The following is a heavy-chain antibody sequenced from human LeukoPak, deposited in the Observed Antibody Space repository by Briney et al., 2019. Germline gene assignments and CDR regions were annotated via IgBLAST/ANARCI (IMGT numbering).Heavy chain of an antibody. V-gene: IGHV3-21*04. J-gene: IGHJ4*02. Sequence: PGGSPRLSCAASGFTSSSYSMNWVRQAPGKGLEWVSSISSSSSYIYYADSVKGRFTISRDNAKNSLYLQMNSLRAEDAAIYYCAKGRTGFSYGYGIDYWGQGTLVTVSS. CDR3: AKGRTGFSYGYGIDY. CDR2: ISSSSSYI. D-gene: IGHD5-18*01. CDR1: GFTSSSYS.